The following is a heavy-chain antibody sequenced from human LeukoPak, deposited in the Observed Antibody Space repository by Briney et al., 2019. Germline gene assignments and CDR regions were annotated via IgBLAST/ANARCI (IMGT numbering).Heavy chain of an antibody. CDR2: IYYSGST. D-gene: IGHD3-10*01. CDR1: GGSISIYY. V-gene: IGHV4-59*01. Sequence: PSETLSLTCTLPGGSISIYYWSWIRQPPGKGLEWIGYIYYSGSTNYNPSLKSRVTISVDTSKNQFSLKLSSVTAADTAVYYCARAGYYGSGSYPNWYFDLWGRGTLVTVSS. J-gene: IGHJ2*01. CDR3: ARAGYYGSGSYPNWYFDL.